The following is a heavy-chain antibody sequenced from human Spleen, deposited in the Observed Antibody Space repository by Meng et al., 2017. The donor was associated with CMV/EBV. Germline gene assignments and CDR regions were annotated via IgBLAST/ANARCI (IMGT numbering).Heavy chain of an antibody. V-gene: IGHV3-33*06. CDR1: GFTFSSYG. CDR3: EKGPYCTSTSCHGGTAFDI. Sequence: GESLKISCAASGFTFSSYGMHWVRQAPGKGLEWVAVIGNDGSNKYYADSVKGRFIISRDNSKNMLYLEMSSLRVEDTGVYYCEKGPYCTSTSCHGGTAFDIWGQGTMVTVSS. D-gene: IGHD2-2*01. J-gene: IGHJ3*02. CDR2: IGNDGSNK.